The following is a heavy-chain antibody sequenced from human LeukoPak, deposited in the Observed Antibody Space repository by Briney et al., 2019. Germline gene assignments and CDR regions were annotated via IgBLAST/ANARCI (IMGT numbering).Heavy chain of an antibody. CDR1: GGSFSGYY. CDR3: ATPELGGSGSVRAFDI. V-gene: IGHV4-34*01. CDR2: INHSGST. Sequence: PSETLSLTCAVYGGSFSGYYWSWIRQPPGKGLEWIGEINHSGSTNYNPSLKSRVTISVDTSKNQFSLKLSSVTAADTAVYYCATPELGGSGSVRAFDIWGQGTMVTVSS. J-gene: IGHJ3*02. D-gene: IGHD3-10*01.